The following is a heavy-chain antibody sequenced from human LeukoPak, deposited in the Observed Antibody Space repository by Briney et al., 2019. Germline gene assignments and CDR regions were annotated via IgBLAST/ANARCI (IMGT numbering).Heavy chain of an antibody. J-gene: IGHJ4*02. Sequence: GESLRISFKGAGYSFPIYWISWVRRMPGKGREWMGRIDPSDSDTKYSASSQGHVTISADKSISTAYLQWSSLRASDTAIYYCARLKRDGYNFDYWGQGTLVTVSS. CDR2: IDPSDSDT. D-gene: IGHD5-24*01. V-gene: IGHV5-10-1*01. CDR1: GYSFPIYW. CDR3: ARLKRDGYNFDY.